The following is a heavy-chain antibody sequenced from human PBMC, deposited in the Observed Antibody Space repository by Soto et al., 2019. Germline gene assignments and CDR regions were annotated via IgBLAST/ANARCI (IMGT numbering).Heavy chain of an antibody. V-gene: IGHV1-2*02. D-gene: IGHD3-3*01. Sequence: GASVKVSCKASGYTFTGYYMHWVRQAPGQGLEWMGWINPNSGGTNYAQKFQGRVTMTRDTSISTAYMELSRLRSDDTAVYYCAREPLFGVVIMDYYYGMDVWGQGTTVTV. J-gene: IGHJ6*02. CDR3: AREPLFGVVIMDYYYGMDV. CDR1: GYTFTGYY. CDR2: INPNSGGT.